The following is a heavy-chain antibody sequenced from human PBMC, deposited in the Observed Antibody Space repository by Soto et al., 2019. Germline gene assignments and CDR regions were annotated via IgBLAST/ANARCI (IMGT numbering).Heavy chain of an antibody. CDR3: ARGRVAARPFAGYYYYYGMDV. J-gene: IGHJ6*02. CDR1: GYTFTSYG. Sequence: ASVKVSCKASGYTFTSYGISWVRQAPGQGLEWMGWISAYNGNTNYAQKLQGRVTMTTDTSTSTAYMELRSLRSDDTAVYYCARGRVAARPFAGYYYYYGMDVWGPGTTVTVYS. D-gene: IGHD6-6*01. CDR2: ISAYNGNT. V-gene: IGHV1-18*01.